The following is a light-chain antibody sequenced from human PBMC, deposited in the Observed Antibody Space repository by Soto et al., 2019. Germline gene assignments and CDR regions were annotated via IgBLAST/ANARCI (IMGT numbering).Light chain of an antibody. Sequence: DYVLTQSPLSLPVTVGQPASMPXRPNQRLLISDGIAYFGWXQQGLGXPPRXXXYKXSNRGSGRPARLSGSGSGTAFAQKISRAKAAYVVVYYCMQGTRGTLTFGQGTRLDIK. J-gene: IGKJ5*01. V-gene: IGKV2-30*01. CDR2: KXS. CDR3: MQGTRGTLT. CDR1: QRLLISDGIAY.